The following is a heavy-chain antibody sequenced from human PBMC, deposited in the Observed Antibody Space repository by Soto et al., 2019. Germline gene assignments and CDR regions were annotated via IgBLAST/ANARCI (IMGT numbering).Heavy chain of an antibody. J-gene: IGHJ6*02. Sequence: PGGSLRLSCAASGFTFSGSAMHWVRQASGKGLEWVGRIRSKANSYATAYAASVKGRFTISRDDSKNTAYLQMNSLKTEDTAVYYCTRQWGGWFGGYRTDALRALDPNYYYYYGMDVWGQGTTVTVSS. V-gene: IGHV3-73*01. CDR3: TRQWGGWFGGYRTDALRALDPNYYYYYGMDV. CDR1: GFTFSGSA. CDR2: IRSKANSYAT. D-gene: IGHD3-10*01.